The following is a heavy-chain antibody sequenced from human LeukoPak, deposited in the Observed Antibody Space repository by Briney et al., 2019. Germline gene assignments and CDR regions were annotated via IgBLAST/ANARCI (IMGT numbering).Heavy chain of an antibody. CDR3: AKDLSSSGWLQGWFDL. J-gene: IGHJ5*02. D-gene: IGHD6-19*01. CDR2: ISGSGGST. Sequence: GGSLRLSCAASGFTFSSYSMNWVRQAPGKGLEWVSAISGSGGSTYYADSVKGRFTISRDNSKNTLYLQMNSLRAEDTAVYYCAKDLSSSGWLQGWFDLWGQGTLVTVSS. V-gene: IGHV3-23*01. CDR1: GFTFSSYS.